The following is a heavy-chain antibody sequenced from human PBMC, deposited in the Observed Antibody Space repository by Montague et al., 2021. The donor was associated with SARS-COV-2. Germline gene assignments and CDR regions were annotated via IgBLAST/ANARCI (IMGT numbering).Heavy chain of an antibody. CDR3: TKCTHYYASGTYYNTYYFDH. J-gene: IGHJ4*02. CDR2: ISDTGANT. V-gene: IGHV3-23*01. D-gene: IGHD3-10*01. CDR1: GFTFSSYW. Sequence: SLRLSCAASGFTFSSYWMSWVRQAPGKGLEWVSLISDTGANTHYADSVKGRFTISRDNSKNTVLLQMNSLRAEDTAVYYCTKCTHYYASGTYYNTYYFDHWGQGTLVTVSS.